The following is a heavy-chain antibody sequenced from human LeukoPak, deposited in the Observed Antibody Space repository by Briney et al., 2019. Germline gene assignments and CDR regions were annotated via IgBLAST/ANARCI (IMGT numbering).Heavy chain of an antibody. CDR2: IYYTGST. V-gene: IGHV4-34*01. D-gene: IGHD3-22*01. CDR3: AMSITMIIVIIKRPPTIDY. Sequence: SETLSLTCAVYGGSFSGYYWGWIRQPPGKGLEWIGSIYYTGSTYYNPSLKSRITISEDTSKNQFSLKLTSVTAADTAVYYCAMSITMIIVIIKRPPTIDYWGQGTLVTVSS. J-gene: IGHJ4*02. CDR1: GGSFSGYY.